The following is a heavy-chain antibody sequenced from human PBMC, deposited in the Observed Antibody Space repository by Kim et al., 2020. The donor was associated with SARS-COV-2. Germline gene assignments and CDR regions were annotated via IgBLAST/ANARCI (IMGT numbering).Heavy chain of an antibody. CDR1: GFTFSSYA. D-gene: IGHD4-17*01. Sequence: GGSLRLSCSASGFTFSSYAMHWVRQAPGKGLEYVSAISSNGGSTYYADSVKGRFTISRDNSKNTLYLQMSSLRAEDTAVYYCVKDGGGLRPFVWYFYYWGQGTLVTVSS. V-gene: IGHV3-64D*09. CDR3: VKDGGGLRPFVWYFYY. J-gene: IGHJ4*02. CDR2: ISSNGGST.